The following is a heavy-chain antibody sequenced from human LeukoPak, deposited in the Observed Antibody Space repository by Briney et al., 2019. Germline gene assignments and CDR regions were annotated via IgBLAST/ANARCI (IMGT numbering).Heavy chain of an antibody. D-gene: IGHD3-10*01. CDR1: GYTFTTYY. CDR2: ISPSGGST. Sequence: ASVKVSCKASGYTFTTYYMHWVRQAPGQGLEWIGIISPSGGSTTYAQKFQGRVTMTRDTSTSTVYMELSSLRSDDTAVYYCARDHGSGSYCDYWGQGTLLTVSS. V-gene: IGHV1-46*01. J-gene: IGHJ4*02. CDR3: ARDHGSGSYCDY.